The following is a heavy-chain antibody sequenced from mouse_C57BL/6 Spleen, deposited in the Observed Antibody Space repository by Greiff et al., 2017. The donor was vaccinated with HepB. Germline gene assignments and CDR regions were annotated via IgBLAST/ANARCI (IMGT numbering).Heavy chain of an antibody. CDR3: TRSYGYYPYAMDY. Sequence: ESGAELVRPGASVTLSCKASGYTFTDYEMHWVKQTPVHGLEWIGSIDPETGGTAYNQKFKGKAILTADKSSSTAYMELRSLTSEDSAVYYCTRSYGYYPYAMDYWGQGTSVTVSS. CDR2: IDPETGGT. CDR1: GYTFTDYE. J-gene: IGHJ4*01. D-gene: IGHD2-3*01. V-gene: IGHV1-15*01.